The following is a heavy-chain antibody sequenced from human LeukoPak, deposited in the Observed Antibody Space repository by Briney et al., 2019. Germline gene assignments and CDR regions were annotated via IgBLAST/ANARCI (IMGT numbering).Heavy chain of an antibody. CDR2: ISAYNGNT. V-gene: IGHV1-18*01. J-gene: IGHJ3*02. CDR3: ARDFPDSLILGYCSSTSCYLAAFDI. D-gene: IGHD2-2*01. CDR1: GYTFTSYG. Sequence: ASVKVSCKASGYTFTSYGISWVRQAPGQGLEWMGWISAYNGNTNYAQKLQGRVTMTTDTSTSTAYMELRSLRSDDTAVYYCARDFPDSLILGYCSSTSCYLAAFDIWGQGTMVTVSS.